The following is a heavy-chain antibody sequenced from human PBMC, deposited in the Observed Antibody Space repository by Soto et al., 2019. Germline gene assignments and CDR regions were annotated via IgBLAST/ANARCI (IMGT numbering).Heavy chain of an antibody. D-gene: IGHD3-3*01. CDR1: GFTFSCSA. Sequence: GGSLRLSCAASGFTFSCSAMHWVRQSSGKGLERVGRIRSKANSYATAYAASVKGRFTISRDDSKNTAYLQMNSLKTEDTAVYYCTRSFRWYDFWSGSLDVWGQGTTVTVSS. CDR3: TRSFRWYDFWSGSLDV. J-gene: IGHJ6*02. V-gene: IGHV3-73*01. CDR2: IRSKANSYAT.